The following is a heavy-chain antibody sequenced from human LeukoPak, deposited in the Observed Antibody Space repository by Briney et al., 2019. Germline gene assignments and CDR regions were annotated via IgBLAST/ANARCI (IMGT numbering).Heavy chain of an antibody. J-gene: IGHJ6*04. CDR2: IYYSGST. CDR3: ARSFRFRNRFGELLTTMDV. Sequence: SETLSLTCTVSGGSISSYYWSWIRQPPGKGLEWIGYIYYSGSTHYNPSLKSRVTISVDTSKNQFSLKLSSVTAEDTAVYYCARSFRFRNRFGELLTTMDVWGKGTTVTVSS. V-gene: IGHV4-59*01. CDR1: GGSISSYY. D-gene: IGHD3-10*01.